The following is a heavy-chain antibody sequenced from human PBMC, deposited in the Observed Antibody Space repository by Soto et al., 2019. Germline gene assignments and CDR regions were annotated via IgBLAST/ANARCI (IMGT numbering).Heavy chain of an antibody. Sequence: GGSLRLSCAASGFAFSGFEMNWVRQAPGKGLEWVSYISSGASNMYYADSVKGRFTISRDNAQSSLYLQMNSLKTEDTAVYYCVRATYFSDSSGYTRCLDYWGQGTLVTVSS. J-gene: IGHJ4*02. D-gene: IGHD3-22*01. CDR3: VRATYFSDSSGYTRCLDY. V-gene: IGHV3-48*03. CDR2: ISSGASNM. CDR1: GFAFSGFE.